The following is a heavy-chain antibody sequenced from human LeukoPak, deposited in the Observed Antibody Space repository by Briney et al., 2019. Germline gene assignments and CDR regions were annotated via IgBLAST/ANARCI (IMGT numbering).Heavy chain of an antibody. CDR2: ISWNGGIT. V-gene: IGHV3-20*04. CDR1: GFTFDDYG. J-gene: IGHJ6*02. D-gene: IGHD2/OR15-2a*01. CDR3: ASFLYGMDV. Sequence: GGSLRLSCAASGFTFDDYGMTRVRQAPGKGLGWVSGISWNGGITGYADSVKGRFTISRDNAKNSLYLQMNSLRAEDTAVYYCASFLYGMDVWGQGTTVTVSS.